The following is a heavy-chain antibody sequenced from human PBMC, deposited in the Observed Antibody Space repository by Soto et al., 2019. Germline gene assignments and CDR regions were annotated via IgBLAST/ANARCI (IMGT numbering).Heavy chain of an antibody. D-gene: IGHD1-26*01. Sequence: SETLSLTCSVSGGSISSYYWSWIRQAPGKGLEWIGYIYYSGSTNYNPSLKSRVTTSVDTSKNQFSLRVTSVTAADTAVYYCARSAWGYAFDIWGQGTMVTVSS. CDR3: ARSAWGYAFDI. CDR1: GGSISSYY. V-gene: IGHV4-59*08. CDR2: IYYSGST. J-gene: IGHJ3*02.